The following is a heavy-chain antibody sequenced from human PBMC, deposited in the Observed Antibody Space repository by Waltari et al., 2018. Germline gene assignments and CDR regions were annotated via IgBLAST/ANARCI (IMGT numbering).Heavy chain of an antibody. Sequence: DVQLVQSGAEVKKPGAPVTISCKASGYTFPDYYLHWVQQTPTKGLELVGRFDPELGDILYTENSQGRVTITADTSTDTVHMELSSLRSEETAVYFCARGTVGPSNNWFDTWGQGTLVTVSS. V-gene: IGHV1-69-2*01. CDR2: FDPELGDI. J-gene: IGHJ5*02. D-gene: IGHD1-26*01. CDR1: GYTFPDYY. CDR3: ARGTVGPSNNWFDT.